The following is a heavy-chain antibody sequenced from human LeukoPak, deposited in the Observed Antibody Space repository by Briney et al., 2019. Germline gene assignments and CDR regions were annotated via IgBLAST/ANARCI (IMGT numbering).Heavy chain of an antibody. Sequence: GGSLRLSCAASGFIFGGNWMHWVRQAPGKGLVWVSRLGSDASITHYGDCVKGLFTISSENAKNTLYLKMNSVTAENTAVYYCARVPGYSGYFYGMDVWGQETTVTVSS. CDR1: GFIFGGNW. J-gene: IGHJ6*02. CDR2: LGSDASIT. CDR3: ARVPGYSGYFYGMDV. D-gene: IGHD5-12*01. V-gene: IGHV3-74*01.